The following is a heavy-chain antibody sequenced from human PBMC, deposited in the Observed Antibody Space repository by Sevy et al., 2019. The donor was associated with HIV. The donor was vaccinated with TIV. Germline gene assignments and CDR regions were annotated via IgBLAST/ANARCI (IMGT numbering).Heavy chain of an antibody. CDR1: GYSFTGHF. J-gene: IGHJ4*02. Sequence: ASVKVSCRTSGYSFTGHFVHWVRQAPGQGLEWMGWINPDSGDTKYAEKFQGRVTVTRDTSSSTAYMELSNLRSDDTAVYYCAAPGDYRYGSLLDHWGQGTLVTVSS. D-gene: IGHD3-10*01. CDR2: INPDSGDT. CDR3: AAPGDYRYGSLLDH. V-gene: IGHV1-2*02.